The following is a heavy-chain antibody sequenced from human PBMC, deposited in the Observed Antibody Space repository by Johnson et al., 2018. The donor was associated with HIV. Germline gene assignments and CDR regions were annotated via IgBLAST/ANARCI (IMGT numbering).Heavy chain of an antibody. V-gene: IGHV3-48*03. Sequence: VPLVESGGGLVQPGGSLRLSCAASGFSFSSYEMNWVRQAPGKGLEWVSYISSRGSTIYYADSVKGRFTISRDNAKNSLYLQMNSLRAEDTAVYYCAKGGYSYGNAFDIWGQGTMVTVSS. CDR1: GFSFSSYE. CDR3: AKGGYSYGNAFDI. D-gene: IGHD5-18*01. J-gene: IGHJ3*02. CDR2: ISSRGSTI.